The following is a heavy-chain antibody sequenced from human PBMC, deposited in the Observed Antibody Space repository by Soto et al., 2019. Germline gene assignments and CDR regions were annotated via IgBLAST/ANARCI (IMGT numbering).Heavy chain of an antibody. CDR1: GFTYSTYT. CDR2: ISYYSGSI. J-gene: IGHJ6*02. V-gene: IGHV3-9*01. Sequence: PGGSLRLSCAASGFTYSTYTMHWVRQVPGKGLEWVSGISYYSGSIGYADSVKGRFTISRDNAKNSLYLQMNSLRAEDTALYYCAKSMGGTANGMDVWGQGTTVTVSS. CDR3: AKSMGGTANGMDV. D-gene: IGHD2-15*01.